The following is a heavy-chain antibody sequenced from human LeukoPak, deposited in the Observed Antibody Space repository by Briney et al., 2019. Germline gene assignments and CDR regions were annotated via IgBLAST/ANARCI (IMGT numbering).Heavy chain of an antibody. CDR3: ARRGGSYSHSDF. CDR2: VSPFNGNT. Sequence: ASVKVSCKASGYTFSSYGIIWVRQAPGQGLQWMGWVSPFNGNTDYAPKLQGRDTMTTDTSTTTAYMELRSLTSDDTAVYYCARRGGSYSHSDFWGQGTLVTVSS. D-gene: IGHD3-10*01. CDR1: GYTFSSYG. J-gene: IGHJ4*02. V-gene: IGHV1-18*01.